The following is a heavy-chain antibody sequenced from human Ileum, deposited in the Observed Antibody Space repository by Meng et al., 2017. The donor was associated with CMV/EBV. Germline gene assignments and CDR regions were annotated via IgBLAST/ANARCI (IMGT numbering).Heavy chain of an antibody. D-gene: IGHD1-26*01. CDR2: MYFSGIA. J-gene: IGHJ4*02. Sequence: QMQRPESGPALVKPAETLSLTCTASGVPISSGSYSWAWFRQPPGKRLEWIGSMYFSGIADYNPSLKSRVTISLHATQKQFSLRLTSVTAADSAVYFCARDLTNKWFYYWGQGTLVTVSS. CDR1: GVPISSGSYS. CDR3: ARDLTNKWFYY. V-gene: IGHV4-39*07.